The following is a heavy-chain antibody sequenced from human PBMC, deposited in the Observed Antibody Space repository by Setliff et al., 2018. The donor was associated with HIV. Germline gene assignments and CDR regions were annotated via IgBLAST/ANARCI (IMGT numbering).Heavy chain of an antibody. CDR1: GXXLSXXX. D-gene: IGHD6-6*01. Sequence: GGXLRLSXGXSGXXLSXXXXXXXRQAPGKGLEWVANIKGDGSEKXXXDSVRGRFTISRDNAKNSLFLQMNSLTVEATAIYFCARGHYSKSSGWGQGTLVTVSS. V-gene: IGHV3-7*03. CDR3: ARGHYSKSSG. J-gene: IGHJ4*02. CDR2: IKGDGSEK.